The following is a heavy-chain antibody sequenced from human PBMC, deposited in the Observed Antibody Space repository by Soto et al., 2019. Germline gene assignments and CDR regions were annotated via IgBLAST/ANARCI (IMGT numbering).Heavy chain of an antibody. Sequence: QITLKESGPTLVKPTQTLTLTCTFSGFSLSTNGVSVAWIRQPPGKALEGLVLIFWDDDKRYSPSLKSRLTITKDTSKNEVVLTMTNMDLVDTATYYCAHTFSLARAFDFWGQGTMVTVSS. V-gene: IGHV2-5*02. J-gene: IGHJ3*01. D-gene: IGHD2-21*01. CDR3: AHTFSLARAFDF. CDR1: GFSLSTNGVS. CDR2: IFWDDDK.